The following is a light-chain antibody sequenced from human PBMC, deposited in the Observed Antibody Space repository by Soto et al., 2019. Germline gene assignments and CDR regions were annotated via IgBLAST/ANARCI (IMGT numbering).Light chain of an antibody. CDR1: ALPKQY. CDR3: QSADSSGTYYV. J-gene: IGLJ1*01. CDR2: KDS. V-gene: IGLV3-25*02. Sequence: SDELTQPPSVSVSPEQTARIPCSRDALPKQYADWYQQKPGQASVVVIYKDSERPSGIPELFSGSSSGTTVTLTISGVQAEDEADYYCQSADSSGTYYVFGTGTKVTVL.